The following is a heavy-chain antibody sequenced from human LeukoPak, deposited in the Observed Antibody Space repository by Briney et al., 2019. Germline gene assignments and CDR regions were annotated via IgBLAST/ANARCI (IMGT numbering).Heavy chain of an antibody. CDR3: ARVESWEHSGSSQDAFDI. CDR2: INPSGGST. CDR1: GYTFTSYY. D-gene: IGHD1-26*01. J-gene: IGHJ3*02. V-gene: IGHV1-46*01. Sequence: ASVKVSCKPSGYTFTSYYIHWVRQAPGQGLEWMGIINPSGGSTSYAQKFQGRVTMTRDMSTSTVYMELSSLRSEDTAVYYCARVESWEHSGSSQDAFDIWGQGTMVTVSS.